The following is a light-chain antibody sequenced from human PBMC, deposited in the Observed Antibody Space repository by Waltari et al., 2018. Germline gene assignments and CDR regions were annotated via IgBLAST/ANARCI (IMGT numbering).Light chain of an antibody. CDR1: HYINNH. J-gene: IGKJ4*01. Sequence: DIQMTQSPSSLSASVVYRVTIPCRASHYINNHLACYHQKPGKVPVLVIYAASTPSSGVPSRFSGSGFGRDFTLTISSLQPEDVATYYCQKFDRSPLTFGGGTKVEI. CDR3: QKFDRSPLT. CDR2: AAS. V-gene: IGKV1-27*01.